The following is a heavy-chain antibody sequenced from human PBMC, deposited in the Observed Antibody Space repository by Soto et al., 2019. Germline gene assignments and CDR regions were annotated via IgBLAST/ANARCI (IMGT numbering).Heavy chain of an antibody. Sequence: GSLRLSCAASGFTGSSYAMHWVRQAPGKGLEWVAVISYDGSNKYYADSVKGRFTISRDNSKNTLYLQMNSLRAEDTAVYYCARDSDLERFGFDYWGQGTLVTVSS. D-gene: IGHD3-16*01. CDR1: GFTGSSYA. V-gene: IGHV3-30-3*01. J-gene: IGHJ4*02. CDR2: ISYDGSNK. CDR3: ARDSDLERFGFDY.